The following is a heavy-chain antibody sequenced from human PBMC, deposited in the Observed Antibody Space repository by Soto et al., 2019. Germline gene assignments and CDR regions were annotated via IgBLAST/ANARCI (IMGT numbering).Heavy chain of an antibody. CDR2: INHSGST. CDR1: GGSFSGYY. J-gene: IGHJ6*02. V-gene: IGHV4-34*01. Sequence: SETLSLTCAVYGGSFSGYYWSWIRQPPGKGLEWIGEINHSGSTNSNPSLKSRVTISVDTSKNQFSLKLSSVTAADTAVYYCARGLSLRYFDWSRAYYGMDVWGQGTTVTVSS. D-gene: IGHD3-9*01. CDR3: ARGLSLRYFDWSRAYYGMDV.